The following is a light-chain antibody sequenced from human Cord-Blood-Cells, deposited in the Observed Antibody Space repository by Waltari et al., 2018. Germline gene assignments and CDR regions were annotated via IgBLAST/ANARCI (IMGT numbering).Light chain of an antibody. CDR2: GNS. CDR1: SSTIGAGYV. CDR3: QSYDSSLSGWV. V-gene: IGLV1-40*01. J-gene: IGLJ3*02. Sequence: QSVLTQPPSVSGAPGQRVTISCTGSSSTIGAGYVVHRYQQLPGTAPKPLIYGNSNRPSGVPDRFSGSKSGTSASLAITGLQAEDEADYYCQSYDSSLSGWVFGGGTKLTVL.